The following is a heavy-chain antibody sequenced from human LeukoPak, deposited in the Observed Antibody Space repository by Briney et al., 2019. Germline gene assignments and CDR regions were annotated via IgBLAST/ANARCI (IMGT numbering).Heavy chain of an antibody. CDR1: GFIFSKYW. CDR3: VRGLLSGTYSRLFYFDL. J-gene: IGHJ2*01. V-gene: IGHV3-7*01. Sequence: GGSLRLSCGASGFIFSKYWMSWVRQAPGKGLEWVANIKEDASETNSVDSVKGRFTISRDNAKKSLFLEMNSLRAEDTAVYFCVRGLLSGTYSRLFYFDLWGRGTLVTVSS. CDR2: IKEDASET. D-gene: IGHD1-26*01.